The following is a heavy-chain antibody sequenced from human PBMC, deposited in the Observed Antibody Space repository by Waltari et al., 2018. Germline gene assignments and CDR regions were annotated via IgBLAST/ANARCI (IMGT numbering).Heavy chain of an antibody. Sequence: EVHLVESGGGLVQPGGSLRLSCAASGFTFGDYLMTWVRQAPGKGLEWVANIKQNGVEKYYLDSVKGRFTISRDNAKTSLFLQMNSLRAEDTAVYYCARDSHHWGSGPASVLFDYWGQGTPVTVSS. CDR3: ARDSHHWGSGPASVLFDY. V-gene: IGHV3-7*01. D-gene: IGHD6-25*01. CDR1: GFTFGDYL. CDR2: IKQNGVEK. J-gene: IGHJ4*02.